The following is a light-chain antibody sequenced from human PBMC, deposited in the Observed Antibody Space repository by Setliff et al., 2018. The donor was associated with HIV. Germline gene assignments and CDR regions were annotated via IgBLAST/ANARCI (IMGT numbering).Light chain of an antibody. CDR1: SSDVGAYNY. Sequence: ALTQPASVSGSPGQSITVSCTGTSSDVGAYNYVSWYQQHPGKAPKLMIYEVSNRPSGVSNRFSGSKSGNTASLTISGLQAEDEADYYCSSYTSNSTPVFGTGTKVTVL. J-gene: IGLJ1*01. V-gene: IGLV2-14*01. CDR3: SSYTSNSTPV. CDR2: EVS.